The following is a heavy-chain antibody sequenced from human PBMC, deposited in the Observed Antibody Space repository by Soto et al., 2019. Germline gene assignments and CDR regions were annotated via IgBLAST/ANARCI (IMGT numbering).Heavy chain of an antibody. CDR2: INAGNGNT. J-gene: IGHJ6*02. CDR3: ARNEVALWFGELHGMDV. CDR1: GYTFTSYA. D-gene: IGHD3-10*01. V-gene: IGHV1-3*01. Sequence: QVQLVQSGAEVKKPGASVKVSCKASGYTFTSYAMHWVRQAPGQRLEWMGWINAGNGNTKYSQKFQGRVTITRDTSASTAYMELSSLRSEDTAVYYCARNEVALWFGELHGMDVWGQGTTVTVSS.